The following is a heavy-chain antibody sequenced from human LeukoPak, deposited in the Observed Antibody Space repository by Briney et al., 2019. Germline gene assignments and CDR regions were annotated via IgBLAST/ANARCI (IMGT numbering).Heavy chain of an antibody. CDR3: VVGSDY. J-gene: IGHJ4*02. D-gene: IGHD2-15*01. V-gene: IGHV2-5*01. CDR2: IYWNDDK. CDR1: GFSLTTSGVG. Sequence: SGPTLVKPTQTLTLTCTFSGFSLTTSGVGVGWIRQPPGKALEWLAVIYWNDDKYYSPSLKSRFTITKDTSKNQVVLTMTNMNPVDTATYYCVVGSDYWGQGILVTVSS.